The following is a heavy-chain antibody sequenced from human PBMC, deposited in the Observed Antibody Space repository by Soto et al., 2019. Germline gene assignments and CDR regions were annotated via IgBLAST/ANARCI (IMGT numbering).Heavy chain of an antibody. CDR2: IYSGGST. D-gene: IGHD6-19*01. V-gene: IGHV3-53*01. CDR3: ASSIYHSSGWWAGAFDI. CDR1: GLTGSSNY. Sequence: XESLRISGPASGLTGSSNYMSTVRQARAKGLEWVSCIYSGGSTYYADSVKGRFTITRDNSKNTLYLQLNRLRAEDTAVYYCASSIYHSSGWWAGAFDIWGQGTMVSVSS. J-gene: IGHJ3*02.